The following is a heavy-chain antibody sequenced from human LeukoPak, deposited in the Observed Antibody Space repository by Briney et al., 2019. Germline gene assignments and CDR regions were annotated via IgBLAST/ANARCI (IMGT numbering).Heavy chain of an antibody. CDR1: GFTFSTYW. Sequence: GGSLRLSCAASGFTFSTYWMHWVRQAPGKGLVWVSHINSDGSSTTYADSVKGRFTISRDNAKNTLYLQMNSLTAEDTAVYYCARDPYSGAYGDTYYYYMDVWGKGTTVTISS. D-gene: IGHD1-26*01. V-gene: IGHV3-74*01. J-gene: IGHJ6*03. CDR2: INSDGSST. CDR3: ARDPYSGAYGDTYYYYMDV.